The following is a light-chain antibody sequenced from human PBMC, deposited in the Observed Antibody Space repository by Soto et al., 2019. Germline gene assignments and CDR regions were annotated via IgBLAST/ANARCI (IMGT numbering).Light chain of an antibody. CDR1: HDIGNS. CDR2: DAS. CDR3: QCYNSAPFT. Sequence: DLQMTQSPPSLSASVGDRVTVACRASHDIGNSLAWYQQRPGKSPRLLIYDASTLQSGVPARFSGSGSGTRFILAITSLRPEDAAIYYCQCYNSAPFTFGGGTKVDVK. J-gene: IGKJ4*01. V-gene: IGKV1-27*01.